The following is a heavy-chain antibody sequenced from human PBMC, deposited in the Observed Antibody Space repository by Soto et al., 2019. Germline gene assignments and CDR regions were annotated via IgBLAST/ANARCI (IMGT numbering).Heavy chain of an antibody. Sequence: SETLSLTCTVSGGSINDGSYHWSWLRQHPGKGLEFIGYIFYTGSKYHNLSLETRVTMSADTSNNEVSLRLHSLTAADTAVYYCARLDYGVSAFDLWGRGTLVTVSS. CDR2: IFYTGSK. CDR3: ARLDYGVSAFDL. J-gene: IGHJ4*02. CDR1: GGSINDGSYH. D-gene: IGHD4-17*01. V-gene: IGHV4-31*03.